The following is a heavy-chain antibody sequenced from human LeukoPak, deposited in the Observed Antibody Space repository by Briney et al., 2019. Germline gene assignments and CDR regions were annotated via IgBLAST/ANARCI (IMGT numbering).Heavy chain of an antibody. CDR3: ASYGGDRFDAFDI. J-gene: IGHJ3*02. D-gene: IGHD2-21*02. CDR1: GGSISSSSYY. V-gene: IGHV4-39*01. CDR2: IYYSGST. Sequence: SETLSLTCTVSGGSISSSSYYWGWIRQPPGKGLEWIGSIYYSGSTYYNPSLKSRVTISVDTSKNQFSLKLNSVTAADTAVYYCASYGGDRFDAFDIWGQGTMVTVSS.